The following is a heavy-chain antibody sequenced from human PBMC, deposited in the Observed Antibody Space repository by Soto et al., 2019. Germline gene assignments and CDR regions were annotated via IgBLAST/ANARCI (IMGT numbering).Heavy chain of an antibody. CDR2: IYYSGST. CDR3: ARDYGDYVIDY. V-gene: IGHV4-59*01. D-gene: IGHD4-17*01. J-gene: IGHJ4*02. Sequence: SETLSLTCTVSGGSISSYYWSWIRQPPGKGLEWIGYIYYSGSTNYNPSLKSRVTISVDTSKNQFSLKLSSVTAADTAVYYCARDYGDYVIDYWGQGTLVTVSS. CDR1: GGSISSYY.